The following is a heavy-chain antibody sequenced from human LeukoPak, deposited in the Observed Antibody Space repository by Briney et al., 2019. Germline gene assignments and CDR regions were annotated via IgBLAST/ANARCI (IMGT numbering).Heavy chain of an antibody. D-gene: IGHD6-6*01. Sequence: SETLSLTCAVYGGSFSGYYWSWIRQPPGEGLEWIGEINHSGSTNYNPSLKSRVTISVDTSKNQFSLKLSSVTAADTAVYYCARTGSSSSLASYYYYYMDVWGKGTTVTVSS. V-gene: IGHV4-34*01. J-gene: IGHJ6*03. CDR3: ARTGSSSSLASYYYYYMDV. CDR1: GGSFSGYY. CDR2: INHSGST.